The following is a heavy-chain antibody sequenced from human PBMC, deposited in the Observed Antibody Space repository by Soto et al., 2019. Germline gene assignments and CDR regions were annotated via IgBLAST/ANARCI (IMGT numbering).Heavy chain of an antibody. J-gene: IGHJ4*02. Sequence: QVQLVQSGAEVKKPGASVKVSCKASGYTFTSYGISWVRQAPGQGLEWMGWISAYNGNTNYAQKLQGRVTMTTDTSTSTAYMELRSLRSDATAVYYCARASLIIVATIGSDYWGQGTLVTVSS. CDR2: ISAYNGNT. D-gene: IGHD5-12*01. V-gene: IGHV1-18*01. CDR3: ARASLIIVATIGSDY. CDR1: GYTFTSYG.